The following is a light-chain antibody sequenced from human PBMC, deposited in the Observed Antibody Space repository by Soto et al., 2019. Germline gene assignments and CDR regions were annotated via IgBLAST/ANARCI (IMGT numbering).Light chain of an antibody. CDR3: QQCNNWPPIT. CDR2: DAS. J-gene: IGKJ5*01. V-gene: IGKV3-11*01. Sequence: EIVLTQSPATLSLSPGERATLSCRASQSVSHYLAWYQQRPGQAPRLLIYDASSRAPGIPARFSGSWSGTDFTLTISSLEPEDFAVYYCQQCNNWPPITFGQGTRLEIK. CDR1: QSVSHY.